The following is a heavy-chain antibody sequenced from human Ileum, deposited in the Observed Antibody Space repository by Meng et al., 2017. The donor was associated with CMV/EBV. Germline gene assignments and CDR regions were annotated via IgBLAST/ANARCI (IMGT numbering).Heavy chain of an antibody. CDR1: FNFNSYA. CDR3: ARDLRGNTSPKYPFFDS. Sequence: FNFNSYAIHWVRQCPGKGLEWVAVMSGDGTKEFYADSVGGRFTISRDNSNNTLYLQMSSLRPEDTAVYYCARDLRGNTSPKYPFFDSWGQGTLVTVSS. D-gene: IGHD1/OR15-1a*01. J-gene: IGHJ4*02. CDR2: MSGDGTKE. V-gene: IGHV3-30-3*01.